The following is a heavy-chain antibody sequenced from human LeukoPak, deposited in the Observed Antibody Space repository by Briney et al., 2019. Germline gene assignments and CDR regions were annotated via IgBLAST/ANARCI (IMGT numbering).Heavy chain of an antibody. CDR3: AKLAIVVVPAAPTASLGFDY. Sequence: GGSLRLSCAASGFTFSSYAMSWVRQAPGKGLEWVSAISGSGGSTYYADSVKGRFTISRDNSKNTLYLQMNSLRAEDTAVYYCAKLAIVVVPAAPTASLGFDYWGQGTLVTVSS. CDR1: GFTFSSYA. J-gene: IGHJ4*02. D-gene: IGHD2-2*01. V-gene: IGHV3-23*01. CDR2: ISGSGGST.